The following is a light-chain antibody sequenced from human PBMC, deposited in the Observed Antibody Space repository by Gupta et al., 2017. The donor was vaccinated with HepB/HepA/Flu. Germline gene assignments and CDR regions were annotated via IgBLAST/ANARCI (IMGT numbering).Light chain of an antibody. Sequence: EIVMTQSPATLSVAPGEGATLSCRASQSVSSKLVWYQQKPGQAPRLLIYGASNRATGTPYSFSGSGAVTEFTLTTSSLQSEDSAGYYGQQDNTLPSFGQGTEVEIK. CDR3: QQDNTLPS. CDR2: GAS. J-gene: IGKJ1*01. V-gene: IGKV3-15*01. CDR1: QSVSSK.